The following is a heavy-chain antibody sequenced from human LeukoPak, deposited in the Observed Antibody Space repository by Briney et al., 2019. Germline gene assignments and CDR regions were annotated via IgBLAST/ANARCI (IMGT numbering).Heavy chain of an antibody. Sequence: SETLSLTCTVSGGSIGSYYWSWLRQPPGKGLEWIGFIYYSGSTHYKSSLKSGVTMSVDTSKNQFSLKLSSVTAADTTVYYCARDVGGYNYGYSLDYWGQGTLVTVSS. CDR3: ARDVGGYNYGYSLDY. J-gene: IGHJ4*02. CDR2: IYYSGST. D-gene: IGHD5-18*01. CDR1: GGSIGSYY. V-gene: IGHV4-59*12.